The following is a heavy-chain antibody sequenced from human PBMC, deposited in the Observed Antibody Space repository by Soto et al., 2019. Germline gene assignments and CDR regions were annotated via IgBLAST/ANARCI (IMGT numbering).Heavy chain of an antibody. V-gene: IGHV3-15*01. CDR3: AKDGVRRNSLWDPFDV. CDR1: GFTFSNAW. CDR2: IKSKTGGGTT. J-gene: IGHJ3*01. Sequence: PGGSLRLSCAASGFTFSNAWMGWVRQAPGKGLKWVGRIKSKTGGGTTDYAAPVEGRFTISRDDSTNTLYLQMNSLRTDDTALYYCAKDGVRRNSLWDPFDVWGLGAMVPVS. D-gene: IGHD4-4*01.